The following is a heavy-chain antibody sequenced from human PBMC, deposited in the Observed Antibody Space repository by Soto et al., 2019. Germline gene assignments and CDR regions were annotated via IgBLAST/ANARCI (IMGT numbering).Heavy chain of an antibody. CDR2: ISDSGATT. Sequence: LRLSCAASGFTFRQYGMHWVRQAPGKGLEWVSGISDSGATTYYADSVRGRFTISRDNSKNTLYLQMKSLRAEDSASYYCAKEDTSSGSLDYWGQGALVTVSS. D-gene: IGHD6-19*01. CDR1: GFTFRQYG. CDR3: AKEDTSSGSLDY. V-gene: IGHV3-23*01. J-gene: IGHJ4*02.